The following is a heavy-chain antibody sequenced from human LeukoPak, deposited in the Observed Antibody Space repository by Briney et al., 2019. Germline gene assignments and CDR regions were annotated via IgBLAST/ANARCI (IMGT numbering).Heavy chain of an antibody. CDR2: ISSSSSYI. Sequence: GGSLRLSCAASGFTFSSYSMNWVRQAPGKGLEWVSSISSSSSYIYYADSVKGRFTISRDNAKNSLYLQTNSLRAEDTAVYYCASGCSTSCNIRHPFDYWGQGTLVTVSS. V-gene: IGHV3-21*01. CDR3: ASGCSTSCNIRHPFDY. D-gene: IGHD2-2*02. CDR1: GFTFSSYS. J-gene: IGHJ4*02.